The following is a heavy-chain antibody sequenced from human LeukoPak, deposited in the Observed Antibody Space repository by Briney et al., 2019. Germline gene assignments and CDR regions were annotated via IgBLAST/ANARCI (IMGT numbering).Heavy chain of an antibody. CDR3: ARLAQHRYYYDSSDYQYYFDF. D-gene: IGHD3-22*01. CDR1: GYTFRNYG. CDR2: ISAYNGHT. Sequence: ASVKVSCKASGYTFRNYGITWVRQAPGQGLEWMGWISAYNGHTNYAQKFQGRVTMTTDTSTSTAYMELRSLRSDDTAVYYCARLAQHRYYYDSSDYQYYFDFWGQGTLVTVSS. V-gene: IGHV1-18*01. J-gene: IGHJ4*02.